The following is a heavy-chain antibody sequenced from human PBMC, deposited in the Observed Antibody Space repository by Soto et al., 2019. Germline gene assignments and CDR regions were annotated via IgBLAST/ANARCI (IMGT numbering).Heavy chain of an antibody. CDR1: GGSFSGYY. CDR2: INHSGST. CDR3: ASQYYDILTGYYHMDV. J-gene: IGHJ6*03. V-gene: IGHV4-34*01. D-gene: IGHD3-9*01. Sequence: QVQLQQWGAGLLKPSETLSLTCAVYGGSFSGYYWSWIRQPPGKGLEWIGEINHSGSTNYNPSLKSRVTISVDTSKNQFSLKLSSVTAADTAVYYCASQYYDILTGYYHMDVWGKGTTVTVSS.